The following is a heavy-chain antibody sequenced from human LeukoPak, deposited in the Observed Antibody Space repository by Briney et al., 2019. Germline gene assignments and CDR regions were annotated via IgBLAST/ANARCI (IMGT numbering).Heavy chain of an antibody. V-gene: IGHV1-24*01. CDR3: ATGGVDIGGYRYPDY. CDR1: GYTLTELS. CDR2: FDPEDGET. D-gene: IGHD5-12*01. Sequence: GASVKVSCKVSGYTLTELSMHWVRQAPGKGLEWMGGFDPEDGETIYAQKFQGRVTMTEDTSTDTAYMELSSLRSDDTAVYYCATGGVDIGGYRYPDYWGQGTLVTVSS. J-gene: IGHJ4*02.